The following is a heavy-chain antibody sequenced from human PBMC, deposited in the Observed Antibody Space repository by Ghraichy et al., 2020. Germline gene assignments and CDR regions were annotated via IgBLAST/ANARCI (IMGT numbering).Heavy chain of an antibody. D-gene: IGHD3-22*01. J-gene: IGHJ4*02. CDR3: AKYRHGEGSSSGYYPLFDY. Sequence: GGSLRLSCAASGFTFSSYAMSWVRQAPGKGLEWVSAISGSGGSTYYADSVKGRFTISRDNSKNTLYLQMNSLRAEDTAVYYCAKYRHGEGSSSGYYPLFDYWGQGTLVTVSS. V-gene: IGHV3-23*01. CDR1: GFTFSSYA. CDR2: ISGSGGST.